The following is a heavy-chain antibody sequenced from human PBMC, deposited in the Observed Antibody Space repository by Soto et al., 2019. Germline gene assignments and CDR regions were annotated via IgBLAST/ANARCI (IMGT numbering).Heavy chain of an antibody. J-gene: IGHJ5*02. CDR2: IYYSEST. D-gene: IGHD6-13*01. V-gene: IGHV4-31*03. CDR3: ARDLGSSSWYLWFDP. CDR1: GGSISSGGYY. Sequence: PSETLSLTCTVSGGSISSGGYYWSWIRQHPGKGLEWIGYIYYSESTYYNPSLKSRVTISVDTSKNQFSLKPSSVTAADTAVYYCARDLGSSSWYLWFDPWGQGTLVTVSS.